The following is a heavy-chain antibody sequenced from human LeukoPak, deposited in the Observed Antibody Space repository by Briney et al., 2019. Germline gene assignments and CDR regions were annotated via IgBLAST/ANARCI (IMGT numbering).Heavy chain of an antibody. CDR3: ARDVVVAAIYYGMDV. V-gene: IGHV3-53*01. CDR1: GFTVSSNY. CDR2: IYSGGST. D-gene: IGHD2-15*01. J-gene: IGHJ6*04. Sequence: GGSLRLSCAASGFTVSSNYMSWVRQAPGKGLEWVSDIYSGGSTYYAAAVKGRFTISRDHSKNTLYLQMNSLRPEDTAVYYCARDVVVAAIYYGMDVWGKGTTVRVSS.